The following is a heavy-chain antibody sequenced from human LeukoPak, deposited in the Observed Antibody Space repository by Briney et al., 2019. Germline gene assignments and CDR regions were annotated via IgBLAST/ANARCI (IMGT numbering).Heavy chain of an antibody. Sequence: KSGGSLRLSCAASGFTFNGYAMSWVRQAPGKGLEWVSSISSSSSYIYYADSVKGRFTISRDNAKNSLYLQMNSLRAEDTAVYYCARDWGSSSGLYRQPYRYWGQGTLVTVSS. D-gene: IGHD6-6*01. CDR1: GFTFNGYA. CDR3: ARDWGSSSGLYRQPYRY. V-gene: IGHV3-21*01. J-gene: IGHJ4*02. CDR2: ISSSSSYI.